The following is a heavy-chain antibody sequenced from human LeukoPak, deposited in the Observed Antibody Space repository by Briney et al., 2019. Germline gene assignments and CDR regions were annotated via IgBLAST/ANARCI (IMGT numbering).Heavy chain of an antibody. J-gene: IGHJ5*02. V-gene: IGHV3-66*02. D-gene: IGHD3-3*01. CDR1: GFTVSSNY. CDR2: IYSGGST. CDR3: ASHDFWSGLGWFDP. Sequence: GGPLRLSCAASGFTVSSNYMSWVRQAPGKGLEWVSVIYSGGSTYYADSVKGRFTISRDNSKNTLYLQMNSLRAEDTAVYYCASHDFWSGLGWFDPWGQGTLVTVSS.